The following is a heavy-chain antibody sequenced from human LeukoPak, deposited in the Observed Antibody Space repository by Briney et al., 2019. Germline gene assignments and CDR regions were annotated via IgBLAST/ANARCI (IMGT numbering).Heavy chain of an antibody. J-gene: IGHJ4*02. CDR3: ARLIRTAGNYHFDY. V-gene: IGHV4-39*07. CDR1: GGSIRSSEYS. D-gene: IGHD3-16*01. CDR2: MNYRADT. Sequence: PSEALSLTCTVSGGSIRSSEYSWGWIRQPPGKGLEWIGIMNYRADTHDNPSLKSRLTLSADTSRNQFSLRLRSITAADTAVYYCARLIRTAGNYHFDYWGQGTLVTVSS.